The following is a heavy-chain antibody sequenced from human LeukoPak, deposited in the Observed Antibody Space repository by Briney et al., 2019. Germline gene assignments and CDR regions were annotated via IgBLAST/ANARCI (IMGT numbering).Heavy chain of an antibody. Sequence: PSETLSLTCTVSGGSISSYYWSWIRQPPGKGLEWIGRIYSSGSTIHNPSLKSRVTMSVDASKNQFSLKLTSVTAADTAVYYCARGDRPDFDYWGQGTLVTVSS. V-gene: IGHV4-4*07. CDR1: GGSISSYY. CDR3: ARGDRPDFDY. D-gene: IGHD6-6*01. CDR2: IYSSGST. J-gene: IGHJ4*02.